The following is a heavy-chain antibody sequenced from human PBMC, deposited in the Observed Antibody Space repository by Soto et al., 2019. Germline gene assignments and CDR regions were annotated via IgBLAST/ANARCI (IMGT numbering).Heavy chain of an antibody. V-gene: IGHV4-31*03. Sequence: LSLTCTVSGGSISSGGYYWSWIRQHPGKGLEWIGYIYYSGSTYYNPSPKSRVTISVDTSKNQFSLKLSSVTAADTAVYYCAGGYCSSTSCYTGIYYYGMDVWGQGTTVTVSS. D-gene: IGHD2-2*02. CDR3: AGGYCSSTSCYTGIYYYGMDV. J-gene: IGHJ6*02. CDR1: GGSISSGGYY. CDR2: IYYSGST.